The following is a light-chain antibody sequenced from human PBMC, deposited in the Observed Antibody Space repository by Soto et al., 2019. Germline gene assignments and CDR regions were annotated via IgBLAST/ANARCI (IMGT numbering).Light chain of an antibody. Sequence: QSALTQPASVSGSPGQSITISCTGTSSDVGGYNYVSWYQQHPGKAPKLLIYEVSNRPSWVSHRFSGSKSGNTASLTISGLQAEDEADYYCSSYTITNILSYVFGTGTKVTVL. CDR2: EVS. V-gene: IGLV2-14*01. CDR3: SSYTITNILSYV. CDR1: SSDVGGYNY. J-gene: IGLJ1*01.